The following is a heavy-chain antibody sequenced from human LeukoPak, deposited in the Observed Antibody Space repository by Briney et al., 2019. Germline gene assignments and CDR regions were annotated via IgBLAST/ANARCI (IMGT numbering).Heavy chain of an antibody. Sequence: GGSLRLSCAASGFTFSNYGMSWVRQAPGKGLEWVSAISYSGGSTYYADSMKGRFTISRDNSNNTLYLQMNSLRAEDTAVYYCARDLGANYGDYGFFDSWGQGTLVTVSS. CDR1: GFTFSNYG. V-gene: IGHV3-23*01. CDR2: ISYSGGST. J-gene: IGHJ4*02. CDR3: ARDLGANYGDYGFFDS. D-gene: IGHD4-17*01.